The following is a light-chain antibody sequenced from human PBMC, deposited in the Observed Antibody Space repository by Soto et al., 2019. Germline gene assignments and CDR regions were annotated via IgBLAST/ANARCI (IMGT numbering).Light chain of an antibody. CDR1: ENISSDY. J-gene: IGKJ1*01. CDR2: DAS. Sequence: VFLTQSPDTLSVPAGEIATLSCRASENISSDYLAWYQHKPGQPPSLLIFDASSRAPGIPDRFTGGGSGTDFTLTINRLEPDDFTTYYCQQYNTYWTFGQGTKVDIK. CDR3: QQYNTYWT. V-gene: IGKV3-20*01.